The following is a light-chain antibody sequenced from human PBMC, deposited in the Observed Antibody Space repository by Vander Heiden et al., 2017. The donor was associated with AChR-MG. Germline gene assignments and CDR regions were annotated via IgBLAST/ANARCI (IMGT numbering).Light chain of an antibody. CDR3: VAWDGSLSGWV. V-gene: IGLV1-47*01. CDR1: SSNIGNNY. CDR2: RND. Sequence: QSVLTQSPSASGAPGPRVTISCSGSSSNIGNNYVYWYQPLPGTAPKLLIYRNDRRPSGVPDRFSGSKSGTSASLAIGGLRSEDEADYYCVAWDGSLSGWVFGGGTKLTVL. J-gene: IGLJ3*02.